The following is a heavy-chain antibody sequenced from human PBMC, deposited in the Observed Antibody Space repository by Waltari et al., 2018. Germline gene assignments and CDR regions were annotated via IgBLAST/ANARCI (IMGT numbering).Heavy chain of an antibody. CDR3: AHVSYYYDSSGQLVYFDY. Sequence: QITLKASVPTLVKPTQTLTLTCTFSGFSLSTSGLGVGWIRQPPGKALEWLALIYWDDDKRYSPSLKSRLTITKDTSKNQVVLTMTNMDPVDTATYYCAHVSYYYDSSGQLVYFDYWGQGTLVTVSS. CDR1: GFSLSTSGLG. CDR2: IYWDDDK. V-gene: IGHV2-5*02. D-gene: IGHD3-22*01. J-gene: IGHJ4*02.